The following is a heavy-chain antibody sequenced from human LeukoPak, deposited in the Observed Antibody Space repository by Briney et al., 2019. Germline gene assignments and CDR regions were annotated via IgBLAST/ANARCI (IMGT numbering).Heavy chain of an antibody. CDR3: ARDPYSGSYGPYYYYYMDV. D-gene: IGHD1-26*01. Sequence: GGSLSLSCAASGFTFSSYNMNWVRQAPGKGLEWVSPITSDSRYMYYADSVKGRFTISRDNAKNSLYLQMNSLRAEDAALYFCARDPYSGSYGPYYYYYMDVWGKGTTVTISS. CDR2: ITSDSRYM. V-gene: IGHV3-21*01. J-gene: IGHJ6*03. CDR1: GFTFSSYN.